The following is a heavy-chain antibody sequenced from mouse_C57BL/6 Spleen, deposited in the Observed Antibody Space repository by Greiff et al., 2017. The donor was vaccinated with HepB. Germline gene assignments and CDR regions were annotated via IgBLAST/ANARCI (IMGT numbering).Heavy chain of an antibody. CDR2: ISDGGSYT. Sequence: DVKLQESGGGLVKPGGSLKLSCAASGFTFSSYAMSWVRQTPEKRLEWVATISDGGSYTYYPDNVKGRFTISRDNAKNNLYLQMSHLKSEDTAMYYCARCSNYDYWGQGTTLTVSS. J-gene: IGHJ2*01. CDR3: ARCSNYDY. D-gene: IGHD2-5*01. V-gene: IGHV5-4*03. CDR1: GFTFSSYA.